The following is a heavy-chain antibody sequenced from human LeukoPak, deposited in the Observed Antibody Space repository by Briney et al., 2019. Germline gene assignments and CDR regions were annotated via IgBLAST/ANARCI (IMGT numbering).Heavy chain of an antibody. CDR3: VRAIAAADGY. CDR2: IKQDGSQK. CDR1: GFTLSSYW. D-gene: IGHD6-13*01. V-gene: IGHV3-7*01. Sequence: GGSLRLSCVASGFTLSSYWMIWDRQAPGKGLEWVANIKQDGSQKYYVDSVKGRFTISRDNAKNSLYLQMNSLRAEDTAVYYCVRAIAAADGYWGQGTLVTVSS. J-gene: IGHJ4*02.